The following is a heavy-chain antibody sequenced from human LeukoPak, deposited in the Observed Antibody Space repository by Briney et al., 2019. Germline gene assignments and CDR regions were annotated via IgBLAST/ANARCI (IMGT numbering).Heavy chain of an antibody. Sequence: GGSLRLSCAASGFTFSSYSMNWVRQAPGKGLEWVSYISSSSSTIYYADSVKGRFTISRDNAKNSLYLQMNSLIAEDTAVYYCVPIVVVPAAILPFDYWGQGTLVTVSS. CDR2: ISSSSSTI. CDR3: VPIVVVPAAILPFDY. D-gene: IGHD2-2*02. J-gene: IGHJ4*02. CDR1: GFTFSSYS. V-gene: IGHV3-48*04.